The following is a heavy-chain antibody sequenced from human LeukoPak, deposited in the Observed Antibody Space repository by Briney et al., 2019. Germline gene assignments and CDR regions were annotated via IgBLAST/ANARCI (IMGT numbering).Heavy chain of an antibody. J-gene: IGHJ4*02. V-gene: IGHV3-7*03. Sequence: PGGSLRLSCAASGFTFSTSWMSWVRQAPGKGLEWVANIKKDGSETYYVDSVKGRFTISRDNAKNSLYLQMNSLRAEDTAMHYCARGRYSGTTYYFDYWGQGTLVTVSS. D-gene: IGHD5-12*01. CDR2: IKKDGSET. CDR3: ARGRYSGTTYYFDY. CDR1: GFTFSTSW.